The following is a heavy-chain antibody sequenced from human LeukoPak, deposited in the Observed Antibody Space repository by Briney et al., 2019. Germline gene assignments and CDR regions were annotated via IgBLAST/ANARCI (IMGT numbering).Heavy chain of an antibody. CDR2: IYWDDDK. CDR3: AHSPGVMYDYVWGSWFDP. Sequence: SGPTLVNPTQTLTLTCTFSGFSLSTSGVGVGWIRQPPGKALEWLALIYWDDDKRYSPSLKSRLTITKDTSKNQVVLTMTNMDPVDTATYYCAHSPGVMYDYVWGSWFDPWGQGTLVTISS. CDR1: GFSLSTSGVG. J-gene: IGHJ5*02. D-gene: IGHD3-16*01. V-gene: IGHV2-5*02.